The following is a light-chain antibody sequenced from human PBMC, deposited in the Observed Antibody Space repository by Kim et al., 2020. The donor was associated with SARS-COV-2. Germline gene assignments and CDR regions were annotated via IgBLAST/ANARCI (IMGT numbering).Light chain of an antibody. J-gene: IGKJ2*01. CDR1: QSVSNSY. Sequence: LSPGERATLSCRASQSVSNSYLAWYQQKPGQAPRLLILGASSRATGSPDRFSGSGSGTDFTLTISRLEAEDFAVYSCQQYAASPVTFGRGTKLEI. CDR3: QQYAASPVT. V-gene: IGKV3-20*01. CDR2: GAS.